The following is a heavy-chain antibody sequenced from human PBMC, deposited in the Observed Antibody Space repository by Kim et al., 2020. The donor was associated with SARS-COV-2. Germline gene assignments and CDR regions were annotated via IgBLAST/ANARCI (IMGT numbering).Heavy chain of an antibody. V-gene: IGHV3-20*01. Sequence: GGSLRLSCAASGFTFDDYGMSWVRQAPGKGLEWVSGINWNGGSTGYADSVKGRFTISRDNAKNSLYPQMNSLRAEDTALYHCARGSPNYDFWGGNYYYYYGMDVWGQGTTVTVSS. CDR2: INWNGGST. CDR1: GFTFDDYG. CDR3: ARGSPNYDFWGGNYYYYYGMDV. J-gene: IGHJ6*02. D-gene: IGHD3-3*01.